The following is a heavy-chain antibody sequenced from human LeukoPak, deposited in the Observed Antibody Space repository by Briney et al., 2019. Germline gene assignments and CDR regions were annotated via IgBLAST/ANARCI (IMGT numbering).Heavy chain of an antibody. J-gene: IGHJ6*04. V-gene: IGHV3-48*03. Sequence: SGGSLRLSCAASGFTFSSYEMNWVRQAPGKGLEWVSYISSSGSTIYYADSVKGRFTIPRANAKNSLYLQMNSLRAEDTAVYYCAELGITMIGGVWGKGTTVTISS. CDR3: AELGITMIGGV. CDR2: ISSSGSTI. D-gene: IGHD3-10*02. CDR1: GFTFSSYE.